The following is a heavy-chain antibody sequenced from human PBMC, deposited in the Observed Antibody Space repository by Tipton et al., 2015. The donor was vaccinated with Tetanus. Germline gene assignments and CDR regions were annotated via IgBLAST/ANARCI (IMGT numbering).Heavy chain of an antibody. V-gene: IGHV4-59*01. D-gene: IGHD3-10*01. Sequence: GLVKPSEILSLTCSVSGASIRSYYWNWIRQVPGKGLEWIGYTHHSGNTNYNPSLSGRVTTSVDTSKNQFSLKMSSVTAADTAVYYCARWGDASGSTNLYAFDIWGQGTMVSVSS. CDR3: ARWGDASGSTNLYAFDI. CDR2: THHSGNT. CDR1: GASIRSYY. J-gene: IGHJ3*02.